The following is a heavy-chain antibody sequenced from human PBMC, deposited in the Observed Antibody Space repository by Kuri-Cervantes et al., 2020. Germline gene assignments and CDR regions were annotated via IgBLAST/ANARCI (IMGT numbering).Heavy chain of an antibody. J-gene: IGHJ4*02. D-gene: IGHD6-19*01. CDR3: ARDPPGGWTDY. V-gene: IGHV3-7*01. Sequence: GESLKISCAASGFTFSHYWMSWVRQSPGKGLAWVGNIKQDGSDKYYVDSVKGRFTIARDNAKNSLYLQMNSLRAEDTAVYYCARDPPGGWTDYWGQGTLVTVSS. CDR2: IKQDGSDK. CDR1: GFTFSHYW.